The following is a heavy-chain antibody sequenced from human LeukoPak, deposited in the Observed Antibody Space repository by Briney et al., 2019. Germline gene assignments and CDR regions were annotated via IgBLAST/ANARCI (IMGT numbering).Heavy chain of an antibody. V-gene: IGHV4-59*01. D-gene: IGHD6-6*01. J-gene: IGHJ5*02. CDR3: ARALPVAARPSGSWWFDP. CDR1: GGSISSYY. Sequence: SETLSLTCTVSGGSISSYYWSWIRQPPGKGLEWIGYIYYSGSPNYNPSLKSRVTISVDTSKNQFSLKLSSVTAADTAVYYCARALPVAARPSGSWWFDPWGQGTLVTVSS. CDR2: IYYSGSP.